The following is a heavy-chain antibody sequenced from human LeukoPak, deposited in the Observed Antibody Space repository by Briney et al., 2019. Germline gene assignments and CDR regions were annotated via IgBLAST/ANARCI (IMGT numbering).Heavy chain of an antibody. J-gene: IGHJ4*02. CDR3: ARMRPAVRDFDY. CDR2: IYYSGST. CDR1: GVSISSYY. D-gene: IGHD4-17*01. V-gene: IGHV4-59*01. Sequence: SETLSLTCTVSGVSISSYYWSWIRQPPGKGLEWIGYIYYSGSTNYNPSLKSRVTISVDTSKNQFSLKPSSVTAADTAVYYCARMRPAVRDFDYWGQGTLVTVSS.